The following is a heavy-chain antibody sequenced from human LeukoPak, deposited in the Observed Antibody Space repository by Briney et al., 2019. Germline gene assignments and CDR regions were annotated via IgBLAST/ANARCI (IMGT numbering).Heavy chain of an antibody. CDR2: IYYSGST. CDR3: ARGGGYGSGSPY. CDR1: GGSISSYY. V-gene: IGHV4-59*01. J-gene: IGHJ4*02. Sequence: SETLSLTCTVSGGSISSYYWSWIRQPPGKGLEWIGYIYYSGSTNYNPSLKSRVTISVDTSKNQFSLKLSSVTAADTAVYYCARGGGYGSGSPYWGQGTLVTVSS. D-gene: IGHD3-10*01.